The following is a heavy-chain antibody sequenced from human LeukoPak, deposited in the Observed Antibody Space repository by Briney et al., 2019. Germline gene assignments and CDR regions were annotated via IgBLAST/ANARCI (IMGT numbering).Heavy chain of an antibody. D-gene: IGHD3-10*01. Sequence: SETLSLTCTVSGGSISSCYWSWIRQPPGKGLEWIAYIYYSGSTNYNPSLKSRVTISVDTSKNQFSLKLSSVTAADTAVYYCAKGSDPFRWFGEFNVKLPRPIRHYYFDSWGQGTLVTVSS. J-gene: IGHJ4*02. CDR2: IYYSGST. CDR1: GGSISSCY. V-gene: IGHV4-59*01. CDR3: AKGSDPFRWFGEFNVKLPRPIRHYYFDS.